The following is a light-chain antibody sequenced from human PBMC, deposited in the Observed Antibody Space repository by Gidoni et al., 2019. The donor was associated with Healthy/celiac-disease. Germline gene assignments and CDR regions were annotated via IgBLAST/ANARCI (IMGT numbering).Light chain of an antibody. CDR2: GAS. CDR3: LQYNNWPPLT. V-gene: IGKV3D-15*01. J-gene: IGKJ3*01. CDR1: QSVSSN. Sequence: EREMTQTPATLSVTPGERATLSGRASQSVSSNLAWYQQKPGQAPRLLIYGASTRAPGLPARFSGSVSGTAFTLTISRLQSEVFAVYYCLQYNNWPPLTFGPGTKVDIK.